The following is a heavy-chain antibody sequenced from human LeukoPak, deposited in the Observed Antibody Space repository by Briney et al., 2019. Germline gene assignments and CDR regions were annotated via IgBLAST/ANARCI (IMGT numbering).Heavy chain of an antibody. CDR3: ARDRYDSSGYYYDY. Sequence: SDSLSLTCTVSGVSISSVGHYWSWIRQHPGKGLECIGYIYYSGSTYYNPSLKSRVTISVDTSKNQFSLKLSSVTAADTAVYYCARDRYDSSGYYYDYWGQGTLVTVSS. CDR2: IYYSGST. V-gene: IGHV4-31*03. CDR1: GVSISSVGHY. J-gene: IGHJ4*02. D-gene: IGHD3-22*01.